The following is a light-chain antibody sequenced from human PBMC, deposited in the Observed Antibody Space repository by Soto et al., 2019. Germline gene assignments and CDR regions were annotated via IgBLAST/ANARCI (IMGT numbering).Light chain of an antibody. CDR3: QQYDNWPWT. J-gene: IGKJ1*01. CDR1: QSVTSD. CDR2: RAS. Sequence: ETVMTQSPATLSVSPGESATLSCRASQSVTSDLAWYQQKPGQAPRLLIYRASTRATSIPARFSGSGSGTEFTLTISSLQSEDFVLYYCQQYDNWPWTFGQGTKVEIK. V-gene: IGKV3-15*01.